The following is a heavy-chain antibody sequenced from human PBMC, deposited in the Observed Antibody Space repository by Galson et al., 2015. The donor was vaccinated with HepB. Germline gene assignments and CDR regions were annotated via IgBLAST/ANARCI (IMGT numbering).Heavy chain of an antibody. V-gene: IGHV6-1*01. CDR1: GDSVSSHSVA. CDR2: TYYRTKWYN. Sequence: CAISGDSVSSHSVAWHWIRQSPSRGLEWLGRTYYRTKWYNDYAVSVKSRISINPDTSKNQFSLQLNSVTPEDTAVYYCARGHFYAFEIWGQGTMVTVSS. CDR3: ARGHFYAFEI. J-gene: IGHJ3*02.